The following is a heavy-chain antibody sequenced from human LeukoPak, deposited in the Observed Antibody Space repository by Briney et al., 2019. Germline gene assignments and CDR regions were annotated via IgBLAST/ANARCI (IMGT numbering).Heavy chain of an antibody. V-gene: IGHV3-66*01. Sequence: GGSLRLSCAASGFTVSSNYMSWVRQAPGKGLEWVSVIYSGGSTYYADSVKGRFTISRDSSKNTLYLQMNSLRAEDTAVYYCARDSSEWVAQHFDPWGQGILVTVSS. CDR3: ARDSSEWVAQHFDP. J-gene: IGHJ5*02. CDR2: IYSGGST. CDR1: GFTVSSNY. D-gene: IGHD6-19*01.